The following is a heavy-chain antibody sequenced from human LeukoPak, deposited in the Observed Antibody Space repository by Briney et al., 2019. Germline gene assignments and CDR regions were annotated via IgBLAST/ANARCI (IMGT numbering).Heavy chain of an antibody. CDR1: GFTFSSYG. D-gene: IGHD6-19*01. V-gene: IGHV3-30*02. CDR3: ARGGKIALAGTRSPQYFQH. Sequence: PGGSLRLSCAASGFTFSSYGMYWVRQAPGKGLEWVAFTRYDGSNKYYADSVKGRFTISRDNSKNTLYLQMNSLRPEDTAVYYCARGGKIALAGTRSPQYFQHWGQGTLVTVSS. J-gene: IGHJ1*01. CDR2: TRYDGSNK.